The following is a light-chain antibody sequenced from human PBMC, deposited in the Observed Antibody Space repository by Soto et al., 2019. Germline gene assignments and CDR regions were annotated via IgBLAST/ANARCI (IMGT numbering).Light chain of an antibody. J-gene: IGLJ2*01. CDR1: SSDVGGYNY. CDR2: DVS. CDR3: CSYAGSYNVV. Sequence: QSALTQPRSVSGSPGQSVTISCTGTSSDVGGYNYVSWYQQHPGKAPKLMIYDVSKRPSGVPDRFSGSKSGNTASLTISGLQAEDEADYYCCSYAGSYNVVFGGGTQLPVL. V-gene: IGLV2-11*01.